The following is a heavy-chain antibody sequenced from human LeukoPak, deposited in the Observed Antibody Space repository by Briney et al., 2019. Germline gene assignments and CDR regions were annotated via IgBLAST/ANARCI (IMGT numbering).Heavy chain of an antibody. Sequence: GGSLRLSCAVSGFTFSGFWMSWSRQAPGKGLEWVASINSDGSEGYYADVVKGRFTISRDNAKNSLYLQINSLRAEDTAVYYCARDMGGVYDPWGQGTLVTVSS. J-gene: IGHJ5*02. CDR1: GFTFSGFW. V-gene: IGHV3-7*01. CDR2: INSDGSEG. D-gene: IGHD6-13*01. CDR3: ARDMGGVYDP.